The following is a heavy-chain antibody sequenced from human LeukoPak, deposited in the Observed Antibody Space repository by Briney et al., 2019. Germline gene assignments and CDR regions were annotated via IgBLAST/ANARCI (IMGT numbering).Heavy chain of an antibody. V-gene: IGHV3-7*04. CDR3: ARVYSSGFHQIDY. CDR2: IKETGSAK. D-gene: IGHD6-19*01. CDR1: GFTFSSYC. J-gene: IGHJ4*02. Sequence: PGGSLRLSCAAAGFTFSSYCMAWVRQAPGKGLEWVANIKETGSAKYYVDSVRGRFTISRDNAKNSLYLQMNSLRAEDTAVYYCARVYSSGFHQIDYWGQGTLVTVSS.